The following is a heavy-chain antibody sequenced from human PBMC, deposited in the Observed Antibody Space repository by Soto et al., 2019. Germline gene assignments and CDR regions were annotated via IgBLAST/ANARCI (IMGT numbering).Heavy chain of an antibody. CDR2: IWCDGSYK. CDR1: GLTFSSYG. V-gene: IGHV3-21*01. CDR3: ARIPAADTEDY. D-gene: IGHD2-2*01. J-gene: IGHJ4*02. Sequence: GGSLRLSCAASGLTFSSYGMHWVRQAPGKGLEWVSAIWCDGSYKYYADSVKGRFTISRDNAKNSLYLQMNSLRAEDTAVYYCARIPAADTEDYWGQGTLVTVSS.